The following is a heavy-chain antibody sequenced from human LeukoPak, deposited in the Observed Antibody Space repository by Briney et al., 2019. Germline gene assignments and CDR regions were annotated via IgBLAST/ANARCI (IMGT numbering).Heavy chain of an antibody. CDR2: IKQDGSEE. Sequence: PGGSLRLSCAASGFTFSSYWMSWVRQAPGKGLEWVANIKQDGSEEYYVDSVKGRFTISRDNAKNSLYLQMNSLRAEDTAVYYCARGPLTVIAAADYWGQGTLVTVSS. J-gene: IGHJ4*02. CDR1: GFTFSSYW. D-gene: IGHD6-13*01. CDR3: ARGPLTVIAAADY. V-gene: IGHV3-7*01.